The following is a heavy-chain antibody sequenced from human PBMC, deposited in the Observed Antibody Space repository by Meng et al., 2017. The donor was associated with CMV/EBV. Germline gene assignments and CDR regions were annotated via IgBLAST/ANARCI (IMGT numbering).Heavy chain of an antibody. Sequence: GGPLRLSCAASGFTFSSYAMHWVRQAPGKGLEWVAVISYDGSNKYYADSVKGRFTISRDNSKNTLYLQMNSLRAEDTAVYYCAREVYDCGGDCYTLYYYYGMDVWGQGTTVTVSS. CDR3: AREVYDCGGDCYTLYYYYGMDV. D-gene: IGHD2-21*01. CDR1: GFTFSSYA. J-gene: IGHJ6*02. V-gene: IGHV3-30-3*01. CDR2: ISYDGSNK.